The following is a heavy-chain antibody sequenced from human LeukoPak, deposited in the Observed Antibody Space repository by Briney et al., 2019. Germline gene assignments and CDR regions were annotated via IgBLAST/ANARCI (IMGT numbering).Heavy chain of an antibody. CDR1: GFTFSSYW. D-gene: IGHD6-19*01. V-gene: IGHV3-7*01. J-gene: IGHJ4*02. Sequence: GGSMRLSCAASGFTFSSYWMSWVSQAPGKGLEWVANIKQDGSEKYYVDSVKGRFTISRDNAKNSLYLQMNSLRAEDTAVYYCARDRYSSGWYVPFDYWGQGTLVTVSS. CDR3: ARDRYSSGWYVPFDY. CDR2: IKQDGSEK.